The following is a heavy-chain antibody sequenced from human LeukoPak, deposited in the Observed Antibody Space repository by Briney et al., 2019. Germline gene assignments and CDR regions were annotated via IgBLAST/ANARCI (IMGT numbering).Heavy chain of an antibody. Sequence: ASVKVPCKPSGYTLNTYGITWVRQAPGQGLEWMGWISPYNGNTNYAQKFQGRVTLTTDTSTSTAYMELRSLRSDDTAVYYCAREGYYYDSSGYEYPYYFDYWGQGTLVTVSS. CDR2: ISPYNGNT. D-gene: IGHD3-22*01. CDR1: GYTLNTYG. J-gene: IGHJ4*02. V-gene: IGHV1-18*01. CDR3: AREGYYYDSSGYEYPYYFDY.